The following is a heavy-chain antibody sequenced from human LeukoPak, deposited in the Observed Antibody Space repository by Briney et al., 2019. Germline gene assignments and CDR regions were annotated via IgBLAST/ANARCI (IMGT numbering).Heavy chain of an antibody. D-gene: IGHD3-10*01. J-gene: IGHJ4*02. CDR3: ARQYGSGSSYTPVVDL. CDR1: GGSISSHYY. Sequence: SETLSLTCTVSGGSISSHYYWIWIRQPPGKGLEWIGSTYYSGSTYYNPSLKSRVTISVDTSRNQFSLKLSSLTAAETAVYYCARQYGSGSSYTPVVDLWGQGTLVTVSS. CDR2: TYYSGST. V-gene: IGHV4-39*01.